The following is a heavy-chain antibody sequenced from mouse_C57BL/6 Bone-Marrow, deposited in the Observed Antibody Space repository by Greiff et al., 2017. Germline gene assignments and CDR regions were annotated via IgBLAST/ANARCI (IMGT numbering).Heavy chain of an antibody. V-gene: IGHV5-6*01. Sequence: EVHLVESGGDLVKPGGSLKLSCAASGFTFSSYGMSWVRQTPDKRLEWVATISSGGSYTYYPDSVKGRFTISRDTAKNTLYLQMSSLKSEDTAMYYCARPYGSSLAWFAYWGQGTLVTVSA. CDR2: ISSGGSYT. CDR1: GFTFSSYG. D-gene: IGHD1-1*01. CDR3: ARPYGSSLAWFAY. J-gene: IGHJ3*01.